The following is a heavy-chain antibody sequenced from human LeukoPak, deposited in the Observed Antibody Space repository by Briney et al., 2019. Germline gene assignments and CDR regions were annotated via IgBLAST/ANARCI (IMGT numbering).Heavy chain of an antibody. Sequence: ASVKVSCKASGYTFTGYHMHWLRQAPGQGLEWMGWIIPKSGDTSYAPNFEGRVTMTRDTSISTVYMELSSLRSDDTAVYYCARGPSSDGWFYWGQGTLVTVSS. CDR1: GYTFTGYH. J-gene: IGHJ4*02. CDR2: IIPKSGDT. CDR3: ARGPSSDGWFY. D-gene: IGHD5-24*01. V-gene: IGHV1-2*02.